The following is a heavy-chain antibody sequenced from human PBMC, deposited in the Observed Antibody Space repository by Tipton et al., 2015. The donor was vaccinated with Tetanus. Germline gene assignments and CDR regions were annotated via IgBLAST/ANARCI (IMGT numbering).Heavy chain of an antibody. V-gene: IGHV4-30-4*02. D-gene: IGHD1-1*01. J-gene: IGHJ5*02. CDR3: ATTADNWFDP. CDR1: GDSLSNGDYY. CDR2: IYYSGST. Sequence: TLSLTCTVSGDSLSNGDYYWSWIRQPPGKGLESIGYIYYSGSTYYNPSLKSRVTISVDTSKNQFSLSLSSVTAADTAVYYCATTADNWFDPWGQGTLVTVSS.